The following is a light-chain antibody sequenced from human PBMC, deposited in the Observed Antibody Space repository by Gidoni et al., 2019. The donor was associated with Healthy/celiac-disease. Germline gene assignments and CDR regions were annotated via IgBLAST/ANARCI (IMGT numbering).Light chain of an antibody. V-gene: IGLV3-1*01. J-gene: IGLJ2*01. CDR3: QAWDSSTAV. Sequence: SYALTQPPPVSVSPGQTASITCSGDKLGDNYACWYQQKPCQSPVLVIYQDSKRPSGIPERFSGSNSGNTATLTISGTQAMDEADYYCQAWDSSTAVFGGGTKLTVL. CDR2: QDS. CDR1: KLGDNY.